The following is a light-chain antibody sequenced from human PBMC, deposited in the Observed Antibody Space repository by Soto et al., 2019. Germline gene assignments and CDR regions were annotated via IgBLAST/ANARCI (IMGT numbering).Light chain of an antibody. CDR3: GTWDSSLGVYV. CDR2: DHN. CDR1: SSNIGKNF. J-gene: IGLJ1*01. V-gene: IGLV1-51*01. Sequence: QSVLKQPPSVSAAPGQKVTISCSGGSSNIGKNFESWYQQLPGAAPKLLIYDHNKRPSGIPDRFSGSQSGTSAALDITGLQPEDEADYHCGTWDSSLGVYVFGTGTKVTVL.